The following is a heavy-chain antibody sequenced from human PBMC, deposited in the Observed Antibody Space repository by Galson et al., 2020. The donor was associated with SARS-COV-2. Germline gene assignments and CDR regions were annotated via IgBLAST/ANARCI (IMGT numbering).Heavy chain of an antibody. CDR3: RAADNGFDV. CDR1: GFTFSNYW. CDR2: IKQDGSDK. Sequence: AGSLRLSCSVSGFTFSNYWMSWVRQAPGKGLEWVANIKQDGSDKYYVATVRGRFTISRDNAKNSLYLQMNSLRAEDTALYYCRAADNGFDVWGQGTMVTVSS. D-gene: IGHD6-25*01. J-gene: IGHJ3*01. V-gene: IGHV3-7*01.